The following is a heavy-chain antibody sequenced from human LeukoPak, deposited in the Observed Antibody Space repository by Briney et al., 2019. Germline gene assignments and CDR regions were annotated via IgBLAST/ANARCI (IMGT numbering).Heavy chain of an antibody. CDR2: IYYSGST. J-gene: IGHJ6*02. CDR1: GGSISSYY. Sequence: SETLSLTCTVSGGSISSYYWSWIRQPPGKGLEWIGYIYYSGSTNYNPSLKSRVTISVDTSKNQFSLKPSSVTAADTAVYYCALNSSPWAGMDVWGQGTTVTVSS. D-gene: IGHD4-23*01. V-gene: IGHV4-59*08. CDR3: ALNSSPWAGMDV.